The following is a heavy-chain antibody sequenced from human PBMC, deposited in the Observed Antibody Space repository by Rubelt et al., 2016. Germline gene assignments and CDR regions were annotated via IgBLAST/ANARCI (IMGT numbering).Heavy chain of an antibody. V-gene: IGHV1-2*06. J-gene: IGHJ4*02. Sequence: QVQLVQSGAEVKKPGASVKVSCKASGYTFTGYYMHWVRQAPGQGLEWMGRINPNSGGTNLSQKFQGRVTMTRDTSISTAYMELSRLRSDDTAVYYCARVPWELPDYWGQGTLVTVSS. CDR3: ARVPWELPDY. D-gene: IGHD1-26*01. CDR2: INPNSGGT. CDR1: GYTFTGYY.